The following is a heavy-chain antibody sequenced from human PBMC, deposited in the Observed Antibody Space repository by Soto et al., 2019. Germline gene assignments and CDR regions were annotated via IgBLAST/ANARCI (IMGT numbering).Heavy chain of an antibody. Sequence: EVQLVESGGGLVKPGGSLRLSCAASGFTFSSYSMNRVRQAPGKGLEWVSSISSSSSYIYYADSVKGRFTISRDNAKNSLYLQMNSLRAEDTAVYYCARAPYYYDSSAYLGYWGQGTLVTVSS. J-gene: IGHJ4*02. CDR1: GFTFSSYS. CDR3: ARAPYYYDSSAYLGY. CDR2: ISSSSSYI. D-gene: IGHD3-22*01. V-gene: IGHV3-21*01.